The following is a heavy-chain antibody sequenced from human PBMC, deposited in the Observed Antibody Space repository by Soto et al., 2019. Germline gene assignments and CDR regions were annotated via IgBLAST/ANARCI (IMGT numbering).Heavy chain of an antibody. V-gene: IGHV3-23*01. CDR1: GFTFSSYA. D-gene: IGHD1-26*01. Sequence: SGGSLRLSCAASGFTFSSYAMSWVRQAPGKGLEWVSAISGSGGSTYYADSVKGRFTISRDNSKNTLYLQMNSLRAEDTAVYYCAKDLFLEDSGSPNWFDPWGQGTLVTVSS. CDR3: AKDLFLEDSGSPNWFDP. J-gene: IGHJ5*02. CDR2: ISGSGGST.